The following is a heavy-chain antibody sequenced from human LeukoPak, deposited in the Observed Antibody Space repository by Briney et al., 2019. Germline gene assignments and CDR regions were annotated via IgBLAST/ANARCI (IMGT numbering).Heavy chain of an antibody. D-gene: IGHD5-12*01. CDR3: AGHRHGYSGYEDS. V-gene: IGHV3-23*01. Sequence: GGSLRLSCAASGFTFSTYAMSWVRQAPGKWLEWVSCISGSGGSTYYADSVKGRFTISRDNSKNTLYLQMNSLRAEDTAVYYCAGHRHGYSGYEDSWGQGTLVTVSS. CDR2: ISGSGGST. CDR1: GFTFSTYA. J-gene: IGHJ4*02.